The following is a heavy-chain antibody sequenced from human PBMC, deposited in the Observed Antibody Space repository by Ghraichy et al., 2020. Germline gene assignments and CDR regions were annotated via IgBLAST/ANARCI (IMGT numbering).Heavy chain of an antibody. CDR3: AREWTTVTTFDY. J-gene: IGHJ4*02. V-gene: IGHV3-33*01. CDR2: IWYDGSNK. D-gene: IGHD4-17*01. Sequence: LSLTCAASGFTFSSYGMHWVRQAPGKGLEWVAVIWYDGSNKYYADSVKGRFTISRDNSKNTLYLQMNSLRAEDTAVYYCAREWTTVTTFDYWGQGTLVTVSS. CDR1: GFTFSSYG.